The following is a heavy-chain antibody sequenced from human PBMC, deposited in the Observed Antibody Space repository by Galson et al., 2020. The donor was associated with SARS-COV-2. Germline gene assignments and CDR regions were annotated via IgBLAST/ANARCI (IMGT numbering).Heavy chain of an antibody. Sequence: SGPTLVKPTQTLTLTCTFSGFSLSTSEVGVGWIRQPPGKALEWLALIYWNDDKRYSPSLKSRLTITKDISKNQVILTMTDMDPVDTATYYCAHSTYYYEGSIFGGTWRKSTQFYLDYLGQGTLITVSS. D-gene: IGHD3-22*01. CDR1: GFSLSTSEVG. V-gene: IGHV2-5*01. CDR3: AHSTYYYEGSIFGGTWRKSTQFYLDY. J-gene: IGHJ4*02. CDR2: IYWNDDK.